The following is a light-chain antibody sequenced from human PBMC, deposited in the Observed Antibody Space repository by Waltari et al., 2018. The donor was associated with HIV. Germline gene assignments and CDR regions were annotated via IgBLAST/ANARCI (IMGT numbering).Light chain of an antibody. J-gene: IGLJ2*01. V-gene: IGLV3-21*02. CDR2: ADS. CDR1: NIGRKS. CDR3: QGWSNSGDHSGGV. Sequence: SYVLSQAPSVSVAPGQTASITCGGNNIGRKSVHWYQQNPGQAPVLLVYADSDRHSGMPERFSGSNAGNTATRTISRVEAGEEADYYCQGWSNSGDHSGGVFGGGTKLTVL.